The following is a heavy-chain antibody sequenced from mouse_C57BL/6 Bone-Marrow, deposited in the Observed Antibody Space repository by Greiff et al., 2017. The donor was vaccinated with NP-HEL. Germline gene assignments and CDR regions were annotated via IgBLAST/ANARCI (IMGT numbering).Heavy chain of an antibody. Sequence: VQLQQPGAELVKPGASVKLSCKASGYTFTSYWMHWVKQRPGQGLEWIGMIHPNSGSTNYNEKFKSKATLTVDKSSSTAYMQLSSLTSEDSAVYYCVAGGGYGGDCWGQGTTLTVSS. CDR1: GYTFTSYW. D-gene: IGHD2-2*01. CDR3: VAGGGYGGDC. J-gene: IGHJ2*01. CDR2: IHPNSGST. V-gene: IGHV1-64*01.